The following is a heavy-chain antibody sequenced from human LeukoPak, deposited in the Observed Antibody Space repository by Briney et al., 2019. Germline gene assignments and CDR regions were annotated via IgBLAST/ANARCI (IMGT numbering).Heavy chain of an antibody. J-gene: IGHJ5*02. CDR2: INHSGST. CDR3: AKHLRRRFFSRTLGFDP. Sequence: SETLSLTCAVYGGSFSGYYWSWIRQPPGKGLEWIGEINHSGSTNYNPSLKSRVTISVDTSKNQFSLKLSSVTAADTAVYYCAKHLRRRFFSRTLGFDPWGQGTLVTVSS. D-gene: IGHD3-3*01. V-gene: IGHV4-34*01. CDR1: GGSFSGYY.